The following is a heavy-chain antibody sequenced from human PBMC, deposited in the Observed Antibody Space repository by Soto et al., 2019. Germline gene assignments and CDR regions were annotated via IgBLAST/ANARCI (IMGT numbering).Heavy chain of an antibody. D-gene: IGHD3-10*01. Sequence: PSETLSLTCAVYGGSFSGYYWSWIRQPPGKGLEWIGEINHSGSTNYNPSLNSRVTISVDTSKNQFSLKLSSVTAADTAVYYCARVKSIAMSYGSGSYYTSSYYYYGMDVWGQGTTVTVS. J-gene: IGHJ6*02. CDR3: ARVKSIAMSYGSGSYYTSSYYYYGMDV. CDR2: INHSGST. V-gene: IGHV4-34*01. CDR1: GGSFSGYY.